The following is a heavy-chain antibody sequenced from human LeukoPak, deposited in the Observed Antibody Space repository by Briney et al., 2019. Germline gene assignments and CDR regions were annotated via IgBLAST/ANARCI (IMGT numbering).Heavy chain of an antibody. V-gene: IGHV1-2*02. CDR3: ARLHYGGNSEDY. Sequence: GASVKVSCKASGYTFAGYYMHWVRQAPGQGLEWMGWINPNSGGTNYAQKFQGRVTMTRDTSISTAYMELSRLRSDDTAVYYCARLHYGGNSEDYWGQGTLVTVSS. CDR1: GYTFAGYY. D-gene: IGHD4-23*01. J-gene: IGHJ4*02. CDR2: INPNSGGT.